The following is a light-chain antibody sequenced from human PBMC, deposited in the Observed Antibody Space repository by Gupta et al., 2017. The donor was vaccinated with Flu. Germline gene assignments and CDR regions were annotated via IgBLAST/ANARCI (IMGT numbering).Light chain of an antibody. Sequence: LSASVGDTVSITCRASQNLGTLLNWYQQKPGGAPELLIYSGSNLPSGVPSRFSGVGSGADFSLIITKVQPEDFATYYCQQTVSAPSTFGQGTKIEVK. CDR3: QQTVSAPST. V-gene: IGKV1-39*01. J-gene: IGKJ2*02. CDR2: SGS. CDR1: QNLGTL.